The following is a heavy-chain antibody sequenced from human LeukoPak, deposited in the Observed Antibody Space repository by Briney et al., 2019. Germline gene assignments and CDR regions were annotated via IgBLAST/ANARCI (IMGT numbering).Heavy chain of an antibody. V-gene: IGHV3-48*03. D-gene: IGHD3-10*01. CDR2: ISNSGTTT. Sequence: GGCQRLSCAASEFTFSSYEMNWVRQAPGKGLEWVSYISNSGTTTYYADSVKGRFTISRDNAKSSLYLQMNSLRAEDTAVYYCARKGEWDMVRGALDYWGQGTLVTVSS. CDR3: ARKGEWDMVRGALDY. CDR1: EFTFSSYE. J-gene: IGHJ4*02.